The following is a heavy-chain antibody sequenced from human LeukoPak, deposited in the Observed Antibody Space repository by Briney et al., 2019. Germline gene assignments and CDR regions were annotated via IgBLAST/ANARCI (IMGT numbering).Heavy chain of an antibody. D-gene: IGHD3-9*01. J-gene: IGHJ5*02. CDR3: ARDYTGYFP. CDR1: GFTFSSYA. Sequence: HAGGSLRLSCAASGFTFSSYAMTWVRQAPGKGLEWVSSITGSGSSTYYADSVKGRFTISRDNSKNTLYVQMNSLRAEDTAVYYCARDYTGYFPWGQGTLVIVSS. CDR2: ITGSGSST. V-gene: IGHV3-23*01.